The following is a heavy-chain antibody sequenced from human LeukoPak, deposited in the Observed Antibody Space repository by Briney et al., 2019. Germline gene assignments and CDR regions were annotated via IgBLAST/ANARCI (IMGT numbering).Heavy chain of an antibody. Sequence: EASVKVSCTASGYTFTSYAMHWVRQAPGQRLEWMGWSNAGNGNTKYSQEFQGRVTITRDTSASTAYMELSSLRSEDMAVYYCARAVYGDYGMDVWGQGTTVTVSS. V-gene: IGHV1-3*02. CDR1: GYTFTSYA. J-gene: IGHJ6*02. CDR2: SNAGNGNT. CDR3: ARAVYGDYGMDV. D-gene: IGHD4-17*01.